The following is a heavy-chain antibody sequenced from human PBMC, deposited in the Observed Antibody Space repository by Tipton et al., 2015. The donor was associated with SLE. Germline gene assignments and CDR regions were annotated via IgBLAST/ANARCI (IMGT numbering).Heavy chain of an antibody. D-gene: IGHD6-6*01. V-gene: IGHV4-39*01. CDR3: ASQPPSIAASGFFDY. CDR1: GGSISSGGYY. CDR2: IYYSGST. Sequence: TLSLTCTVSGGSISSGGYYWGWIRQPPGKGLEWIGSIYYSGSTYYNPSLKSRVTISVDTSKNQFSLKLSSVTAADTAVYYCASQPPSIAASGFFDYWGQGTLVTVSS. J-gene: IGHJ4*02.